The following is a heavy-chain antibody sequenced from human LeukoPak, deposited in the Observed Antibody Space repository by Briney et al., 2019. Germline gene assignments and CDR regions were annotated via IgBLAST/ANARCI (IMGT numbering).Heavy chain of an antibody. V-gene: IGHV4-4*07. CDR1: GGSISSYY. D-gene: IGHD3-10*01. J-gene: IGHJ6*03. CDR3: ARGYGSGSYHQPYYYYYMDV. Sequence: SETLSLTCTVSGGSISSYYWSWIRQPAGKVLEWIGRIYTSGSTNYNPSLKSRVTISVDTSKNQFSLKLSSVTAADTAVYYCARGYGSGSYHQPYYYYYMDVWGKGTTVTISS. CDR2: IYTSGST.